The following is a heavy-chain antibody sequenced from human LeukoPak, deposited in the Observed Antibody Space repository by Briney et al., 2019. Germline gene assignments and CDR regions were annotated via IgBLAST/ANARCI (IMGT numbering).Heavy chain of an antibody. V-gene: IGHV3-66*01. CDR1: GFTVSSNY. CDR2: IYSGVNT. J-gene: IGHJ4*02. CDR3: ARTRYSYGDQYSDY. Sequence: GGSLRLSCAASGFTVSSNYISWVRQAPGKGLEWVSVIYSGVNTYYAGSVEGRFTVSRDNSKNTLYLQMKSLRAEDTAVYYCARTRYSYGDQYSDYWGQGTLVTVSS. D-gene: IGHD5-18*01.